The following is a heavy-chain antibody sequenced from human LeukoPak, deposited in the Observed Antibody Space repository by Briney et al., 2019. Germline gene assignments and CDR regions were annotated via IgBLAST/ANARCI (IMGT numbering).Heavy chain of an antibody. V-gene: IGHV4-39*07. J-gene: IGHJ3*01. CDR3: ARGYGDFDDAFDV. CDR1: CCSSSSSSYC. CDR2: IYYSGST. D-gene: IGHD4-17*01. Sequence: SETLSLTSTVSCCSSSSSSYCWVWIRQPPGKELDWSRNIYYSGSTYYYPSLKSRVTISVDTSKNQFSLKLSSVAAADKDVYYCARGYGDFDDAFDVWGQGTMVTVSS.